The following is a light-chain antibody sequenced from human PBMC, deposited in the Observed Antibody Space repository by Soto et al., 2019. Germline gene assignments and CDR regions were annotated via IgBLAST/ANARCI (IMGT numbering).Light chain of an antibody. CDR1: QGINNY. Sequence: DIQMTQSPSSLSASVGDRVTITCRASQGINNYLAWFQQKPGKAPKSLIYAASNLQSGVPSRFSGSESGTDFTLTISSLQPEDFATYYCQQYKDYPLTFGGGTKVQI. J-gene: IGKJ4*01. V-gene: IGKV1-16*01. CDR2: AAS. CDR3: QQYKDYPLT.